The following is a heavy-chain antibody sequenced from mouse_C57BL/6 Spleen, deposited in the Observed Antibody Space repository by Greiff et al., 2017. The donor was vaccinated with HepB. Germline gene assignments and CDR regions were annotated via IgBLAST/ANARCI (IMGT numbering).Heavy chain of an antibody. CDR2: INPNYGTT. Sequence: EVQGVESGPELVKPGASVKISCKASGYSFTDYNMNWVKQSNGKSLEWIGVINPNYGTTSYNQKFKGKATLTVDQSSSTAYMQLNSLTSEDSAVYYCAREGLGDYGYYYAMDYWGQGTSVTVSS. CDR3: AREGLGDYGYYYAMDY. CDR1: GYSFTDYN. V-gene: IGHV1-39*01. J-gene: IGHJ4*01. D-gene: IGHD2-4*01.